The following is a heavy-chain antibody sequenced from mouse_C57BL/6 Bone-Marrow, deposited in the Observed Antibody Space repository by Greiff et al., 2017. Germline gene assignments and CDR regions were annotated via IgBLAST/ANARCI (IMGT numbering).Heavy chain of an antibody. V-gene: IGHV1-61*01. CDR1: GYTFTSYW. J-gene: IGHJ2*01. Sequence: QVQLQQPGAELVRPGSSVKLSCKASGYTFTSYWMDWVKQRPGQGLEWIGNIYPSDSETHYNQKFKDKATLTVDKSSSTAYMQLSSLTSQYSAVYYCARRITTNDDFDYWGQGTTLTVSS. CDR2: IYPSDSET. CDR3: ARRITTNDDFDY. D-gene: IGHD1-1*01.